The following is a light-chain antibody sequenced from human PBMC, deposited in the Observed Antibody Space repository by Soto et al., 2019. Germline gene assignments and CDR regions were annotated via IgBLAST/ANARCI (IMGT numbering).Light chain of an antibody. CDR2: LNSDGSH. Sequence: QSVLTQSPSASASLGASVKLTCTLSSGHSSYAIAWHQQQPEKGPRYLMKLNSDGSHSKGDGSPDRFSGSSSGAERYLIISSLQSEDEADYYCQTWGTGIHVFGTGTKLTVL. J-gene: IGLJ1*01. CDR1: SGHSSYA. CDR3: QTWGTGIHV. V-gene: IGLV4-69*01.